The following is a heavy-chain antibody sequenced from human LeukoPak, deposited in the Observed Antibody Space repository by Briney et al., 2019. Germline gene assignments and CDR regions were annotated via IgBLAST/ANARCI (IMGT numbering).Heavy chain of an antibody. CDR1: GGSFSSYY. CDR2: IYYSGST. CDR3: ACITMIVVAPDAFDI. D-gene: IGHD3-22*01. J-gene: IGHJ3*02. Sequence: SETLSLTCTVSGGSFSSYYWSWIRQPPGKGLEWIGYIYYSGSTNYNPSLKSRVTISVDTSKNQFSLKLSSVTAADTAVYYCACITMIVVAPDAFDIWGQGTMVTVSS. V-gene: IGHV4-59*08.